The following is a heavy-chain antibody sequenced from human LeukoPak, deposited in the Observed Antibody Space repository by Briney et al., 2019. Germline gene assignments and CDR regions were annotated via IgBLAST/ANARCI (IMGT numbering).Heavy chain of an antibody. J-gene: IGHJ5*02. CDR2: INPNSGGT. D-gene: IGHD2-8*02. CDR1: GYTFTGYY. V-gene: IGHV1-2*02. Sequence: ASVKVSCKASGYTFTGYYMHWVRQAPGQGLEWMGWINPNSGGTNYAQKFQGRVTMTRDTSISTAYMELSRLRSDDTAVYYCATQGFRDTVLVVPNTWFDPWGQGTLVTVSS. CDR3: ATQGFRDTVLVVPNTWFDP.